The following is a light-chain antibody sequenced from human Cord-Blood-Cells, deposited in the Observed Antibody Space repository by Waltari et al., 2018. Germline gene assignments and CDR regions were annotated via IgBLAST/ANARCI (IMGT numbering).Light chain of an antibody. CDR1: QSVLYSSNNKNY. CDR2: WAS. V-gene: IGKV4-1*01. Sequence: DIVMTKSPASLAVSMGERATINCKSSQSVLYSSNNKNYLAWYQQKPGQPPKLLIYWASNRESGVPDRFSGSGSGTDFTLTISSLQAEDVAVYYCQQYYSTPFTFGPGTKVDIK. J-gene: IGKJ3*01. CDR3: QQYYSTPFT.